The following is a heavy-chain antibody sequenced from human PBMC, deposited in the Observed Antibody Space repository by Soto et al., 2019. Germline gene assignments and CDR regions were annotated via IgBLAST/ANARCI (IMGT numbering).Heavy chain of an antibody. J-gene: IGHJ3*02. CDR3: AKPSYDYDSNGYDAFDI. CDR1: GFTFSSYA. D-gene: IGHD3-22*01. CDR2: ISGSGGST. Sequence: GGSLRLSCAASGFTFSSYAMSWVRQAPGKGLEWVSAISGSGGSTYYADSVKGRFTISRNNSKNTLYLQMNSLRAEDTGVYYCAKPSYDYDSNGYDAFDIWGQGTMVTVSS. V-gene: IGHV3-23*01.